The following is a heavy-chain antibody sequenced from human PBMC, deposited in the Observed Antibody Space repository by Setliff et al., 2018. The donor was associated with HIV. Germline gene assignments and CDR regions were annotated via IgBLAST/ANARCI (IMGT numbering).Heavy chain of an antibody. J-gene: IGHJ5*02. V-gene: IGHV3-7*03. CDR3: AKDRRYYYGSGSYAAET. Sequence: GGSLRLSCAASGFSFRTYWMSWVRQAPGKGLEWVANMKYDGTEIYYVDAVKGRFTISRDNSKNTLFLQMNSLRAEDTAVYYCAKDRRYYYGSGSYAAETWGQGTLVTVSS. CDR1: GFSFRTYW. CDR2: MKYDGTEI. D-gene: IGHD3-10*01.